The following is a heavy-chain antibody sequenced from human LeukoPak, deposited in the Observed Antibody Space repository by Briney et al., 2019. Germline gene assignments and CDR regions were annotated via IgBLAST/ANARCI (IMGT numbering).Heavy chain of an antibody. J-gene: IGHJ2*01. CDR2: VDHTGST. CDR3: ARDYYGSGRPHDWYFDL. V-gene: IGHV4-59*01. Sequence: SETLSLTSSVSDDSITMYYWTWIRQPPGKGLEWIGYVDHTGSTNFNPSLNGRVSISRDTTKNLFSLKLSSVTAADTAVYYCARDYYGSGRPHDWYFDLWGRGTLVTVSS. CDR1: DDSITMYY. D-gene: IGHD3-10*01.